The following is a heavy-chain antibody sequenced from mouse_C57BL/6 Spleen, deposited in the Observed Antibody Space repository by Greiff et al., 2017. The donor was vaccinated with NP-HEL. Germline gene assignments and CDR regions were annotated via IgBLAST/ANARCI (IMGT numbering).Heavy chain of an antibody. V-gene: IGHV1-15*01. CDR3: TRGLTAVYFDY. CDR1: GYTFTDYE. J-gene: IGHJ2*01. D-gene: IGHD1-1*01. CDR2: IDPETGGT. Sequence: VQLQQSGAELVRPGASVTLSCKASGYTFTDYEMHWVKQTPVHGLEWIGAIDPETGGTAYKQKFKGKAILTADKSSITAYMELRSLTSEDSAVYYCTRGLTAVYFDYWGQGTTLTVSS.